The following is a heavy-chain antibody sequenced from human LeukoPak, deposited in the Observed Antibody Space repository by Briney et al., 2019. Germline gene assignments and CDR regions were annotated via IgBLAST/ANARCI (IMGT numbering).Heavy chain of an antibody. V-gene: IGHV3-7*01. Sequence: PGGSPRLSCAASGFTFSMYWMGWVRQAPGKGLEWVANIRQDGNEKYYVDSVRGRFTISRDNAKNSLYLQMNSLRAEDTAVYYCARDRDFWSGHGYFDYWGQGTLVTVSS. D-gene: IGHD3-3*01. CDR2: IRQDGNEK. CDR1: GFTFSMYW. J-gene: IGHJ4*02. CDR3: ARDRDFWSGHGYFDY.